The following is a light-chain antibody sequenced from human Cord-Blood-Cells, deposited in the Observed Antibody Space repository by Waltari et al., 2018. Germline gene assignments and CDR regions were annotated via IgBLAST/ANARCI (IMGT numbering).Light chain of an antibody. Sequence: EIVMTQSPATLSVSPGERATLSCRASQSVSSNLAWYQQKPGQAPRLLIYGASTRATGIPTRFSGSGSGTEFTLTISSLQSEDFAFYYCQQYNNWTPARTFGQGTKVEIK. CDR2: GAS. CDR3: QQYNNWTPART. V-gene: IGKV3-15*01. CDR1: QSVSSN. J-gene: IGKJ1*01.